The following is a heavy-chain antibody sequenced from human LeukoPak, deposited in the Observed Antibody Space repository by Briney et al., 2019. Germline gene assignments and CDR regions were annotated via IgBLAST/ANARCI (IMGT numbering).Heavy chain of an antibody. CDR2: ISSSSSHI. CDR3: AREEGPFDY. CDR1: GFTFNNYN. Sequence: GGSLRLSCAASGFTFNNYNMNWVRQAPGKGLEWVSSISSSSSHIYYADSVKGRFTISRDNAKNTVYLQMNSLRAEDTAVYYCAREEGPFDYWGQGTLVTVSS. J-gene: IGHJ4*02. V-gene: IGHV3-21*01.